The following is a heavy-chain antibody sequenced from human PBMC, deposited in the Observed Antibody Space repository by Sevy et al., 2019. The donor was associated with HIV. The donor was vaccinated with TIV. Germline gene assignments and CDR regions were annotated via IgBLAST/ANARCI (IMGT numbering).Heavy chain of an antibody. Sequence: GGSLRLSCVASGFTFSNYAMNWVRQAPGKGLEWVSTIFRGGDGTYYADSVKGRFTTSRDNSKDTVYLQLSSLRADDTAVYYCAGALYDSSGSFDALDIWGQGTMVTVSS. CDR3: AGALYDSSGSFDALDI. CDR1: GFTFSNYA. V-gene: IGHV3-23*01. J-gene: IGHJ3*02. D-gene: IGHD3-22*01. CDR2: IFRGGDGT.